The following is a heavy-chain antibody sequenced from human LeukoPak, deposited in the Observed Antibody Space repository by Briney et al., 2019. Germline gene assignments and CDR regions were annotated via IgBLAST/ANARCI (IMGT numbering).Heavy chain of an antibody. CDR2: ISSTSSTI. V-gene: IGHV3-48*01. J-gene: IGHJ4*02. Sequence: GGSLRLSCAASGFTFSNYALNWVRQAPGKGLEWVSYISSTSSTIYYADSVKGRFTISGDNAKNSLYLQMNSLRAEDTAVYYCARDAPYYDFWTGYGCFDYWGQGTLVTVSS. D-gene: IGHD3-3*01. CDR3: ARDAPYYDFWTGYGCFDY. CDR1: GFTFSNYA.